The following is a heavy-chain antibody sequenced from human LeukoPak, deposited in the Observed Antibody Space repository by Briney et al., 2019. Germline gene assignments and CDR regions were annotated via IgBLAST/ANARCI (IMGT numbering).Heavy chain of an antibody. D-gene: IGHD1-20*01. Sequence: PGGSLRLSCAASGFTVSSKYMSWVRQAPGKGLEWVSVIYSGGSTYYADSVKGRFTVSRDNSKNTLFLQLNSLRAEDTAVYYCATSWDNKITVLDYWGQGTLVTVSS. CDR3: ATSWDNKITVLDY. CDR1: GFTVSSKY. J-gene: IGHJ4*02. CDR2: IYSGGST. V-gene: IGHV3-66*01.